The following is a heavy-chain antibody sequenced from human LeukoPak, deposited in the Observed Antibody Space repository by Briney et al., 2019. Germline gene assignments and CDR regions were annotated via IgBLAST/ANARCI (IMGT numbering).Heavy chain of an antibody. J-gene: IGHJ4*02. V-gene: IGHV3-30-3*01. Sequence: GGSLRLSCAASGFTFNDYRMHWVRQAPGKGLEWVAVISYDGSNKYYADSVKGRFTISRDNSKNTLYLQMNSLRVEDTAVYYCASERGYWGQGTLVTVSS. CDR1: GFTFNDYR. CDR3: ASERGY. CDR2: ISYDGSNK.